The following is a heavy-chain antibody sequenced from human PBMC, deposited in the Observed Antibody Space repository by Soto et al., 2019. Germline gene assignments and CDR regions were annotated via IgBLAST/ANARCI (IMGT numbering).Heavy chain of an antibody. J-gene: IGHJ4*02. CDR2: IKQDGSEK. CDR1: GFTFSSYW. CDR3: ARGPSGYDSNY. Sequence: EVQLVESGGGLVQPGGSLRLSCAASGFTFSSYWMSWVRQAPGKGLEWVANIKQDGSEKYYVDSVKGRFTISRDKAKNSLYLQINSLRAEDTAVYYCARGPSGYDSNYWGQGTLVTVSS. V-gene: IGHV3-7*01. D-gene: IGHD5-12*01.